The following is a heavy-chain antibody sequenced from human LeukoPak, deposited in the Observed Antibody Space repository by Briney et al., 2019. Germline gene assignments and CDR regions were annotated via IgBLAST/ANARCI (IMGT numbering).Heavy chain of an antibody. CDR3: ARDLVTVTKGFDI. CDR1: DDSFSSHY. CDR2: ISYIGST. D-gene: IGHD4-17*01. J-gene: IGHJ3*02. Sequence: PSETLSLTCAVSDDSFSSHYWTWIRQPPGKGLEWIGYISYIGSTNYNPSLKSRVTISIDTSKNEFSLKLTSVTATDTAVYYCARDLVTVTKGFDIWGQGTMVTVSS. V-gene: IGHV4-59*11.